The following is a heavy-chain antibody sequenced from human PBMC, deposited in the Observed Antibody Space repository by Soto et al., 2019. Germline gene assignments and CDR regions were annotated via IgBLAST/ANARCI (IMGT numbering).Heavy chain of an antibody. J-gene: IGHJ3*02. V-gene: IGHV3-33*01. CDR3: ARARLTVTPYSRRLHDAFDI. Sequence: GGSLRLSCAASGFTFSSYGMHWVRQAPGKGLEWVAVIWYDGSNKYYADSVKGRFTISRDNSKNTLYLQMNSLRAEDTAVYYCARARLTVTPYSRRLHDAFDIWGQGTMVTVSS. CDR1: GFTFSSYG. CDR2: IWYDGSNK. D-gene: IGHD4-17*01.